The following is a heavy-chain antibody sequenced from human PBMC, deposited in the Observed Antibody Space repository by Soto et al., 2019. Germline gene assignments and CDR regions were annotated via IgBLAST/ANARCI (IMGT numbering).Heavy chain of an antibody. Sequence: PGGSVRLSCAASGFSLSNYAMHWVRQAPGKGLERGAPIKDDGSNKYYVDSGKGRFTIARDNSKNTLYLQMNSLTVEDTAVYYCARDRITTVTYIDYWGQGTLVTVSS. CDR3: ARDRITTVTYIDY. J-gene: IGHJ4*02. V-gene: IGHV3-30-3*01. CDR2: IKDDGSNK. D-gene: IGHD4-17*01. CDR1: GFSLSNYA.